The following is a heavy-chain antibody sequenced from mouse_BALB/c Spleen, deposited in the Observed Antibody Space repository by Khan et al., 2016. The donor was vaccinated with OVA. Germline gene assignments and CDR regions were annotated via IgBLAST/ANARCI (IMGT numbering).Heavy chain of an antibody. J-gene: IGHJ4*01. CDR3: VRLWLRYAMDY. Sequence: EVELVESGGGLVQPKGSLKLSCAASGFTFNTYAMNRVRQAPGKGLEWVARIRSKSNNYATSYADSVKDRITISRDDSQSMLYLQMNNLKTEDTAMYYCVRLWLRYAMDYWGQGTSVTVSS. CDR2: IRSKSNNYAT. D-gene: IGHD2-2*01. V-gene: IGHV10-1*02. CDR1: GFTFNTYA.